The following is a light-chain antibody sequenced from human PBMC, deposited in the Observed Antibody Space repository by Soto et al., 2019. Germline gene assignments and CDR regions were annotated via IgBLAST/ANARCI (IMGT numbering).Light chain of an antibody. Sequence: QSVLTQPPSVSGAPGQRVTISCTGSSSNIGAGYDVHWYQQLPGTAPKLLIYGNSNRPSGVPDRFSGSKSGNTASLAITGLQAEDEADYYCKSYEGSLSGLVFGTGTKLTVL. CDR3: KSYEGSLSGLV. CDR1: SSNIGAGYD. CDR2: GNS. J-gene: IGLJ1*01. V-gene: IGLV1-40*01.